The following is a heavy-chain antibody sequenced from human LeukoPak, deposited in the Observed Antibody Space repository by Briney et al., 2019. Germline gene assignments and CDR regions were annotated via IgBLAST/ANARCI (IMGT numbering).Heavy chain of an antibody. CDR1: GFTFSSYA. J-gene: IGHJ6*02. V-gene: IGHV3-23*01. CDR2: ISGSGGST. Sequence: PGGSLRLSCAASGFTFSSYAMSWVRQAPGKGLEWVSAISGSGGSTYYADSVKGRFTISRDNSKNTLYLQMNSLRAEDTAIYYCAKDKVLGYYDSTWGNYYFGMDVWGQGTTVTVSS. D-gene: IGHD3-22*01. CDR3: AKDKVLGYYDSTWGNYYFGMDV.